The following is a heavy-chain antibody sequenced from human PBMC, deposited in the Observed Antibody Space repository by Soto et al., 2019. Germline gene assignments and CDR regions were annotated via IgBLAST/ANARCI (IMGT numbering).Heavy chain of an antibody. CDR1: GFTFSSYG. V-gene: IGHV3-30*18. J-gene: IGHJ2*01. CDR3: AKDLLKLVRSNWYFDL. CDR2: ISYDGSNK. Sequence: QVQLVESGGGVVQPGRSLRLSCAASGFTFSSYGMHWVRQAPGKGLEWVAVISYDGSNKYYADSVKGRFTISRDNSKNTLYLQMNSLRAEDTAVYYCAKDLLKLVRSNWYFDLWGRGTLVTVS. D-gene: IGHD1-1*01.